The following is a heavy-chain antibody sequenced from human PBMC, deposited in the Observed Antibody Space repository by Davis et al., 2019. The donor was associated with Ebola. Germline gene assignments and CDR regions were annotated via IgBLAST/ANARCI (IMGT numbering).Heavy chain of an antibody. V-gene: IGHV3-7*03. CDR1: GFTFSNYW. CDR2: IQQDGSGK. D-gene: IGHD5-18*01. CDR3: AKGIQLWKLSAFDI. J-gene: IGHJ3*02. Sequence: AGSLTLSCVASGFTFSNYWMTWVRQAPVRGLEWVATIQQDGSGKQYVDSVRGRFTISSDNAKNSLYLQMNSLRAEDTAVYYCAKGIQLWKLSAFDIWGQGTMVTVSS.